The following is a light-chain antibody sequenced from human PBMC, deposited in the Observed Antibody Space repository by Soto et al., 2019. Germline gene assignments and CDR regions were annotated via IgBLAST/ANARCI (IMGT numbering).Light chain of an antibody. CDR3: QQRSNWPRT. CDR2: DAS. V-gene: IGKV3-11*01. CDR1: QSVSRY. J-gene: IGKJ2*01. Sequence: EIVLTQSPATLSLSPGERATLSCRASQSVSRYLAWYQQKPGQAPRLLIYDASNRATGIPARFSGSGSGTDFALTIRSLEPEDVAVCYCQQRSNWPRTFGQGTKLEIK.